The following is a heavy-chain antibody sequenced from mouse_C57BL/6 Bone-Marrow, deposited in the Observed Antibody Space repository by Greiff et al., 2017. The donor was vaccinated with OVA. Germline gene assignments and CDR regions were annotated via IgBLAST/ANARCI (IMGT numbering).Heavy chain of an antibody. CDR2: IYPRDGST. CDR1: GYTFTDYS. Sequence: QVQLKQSDAELVKPGASVKISCKASGYTFTDYSIHWVKQRPEQGLEWIGYIYPRDGSTKYNEKFKGKATLTADKSSSTAYMQLSSLTSEDSAVYDCARKTNYYGYDYWGQGTTLTVSA. J-gene: IGHJ2*01. CDR3: ARKTNYYGYDY. V-gene: IGHV1-78*01. D-gene: IGHD1-1*01.